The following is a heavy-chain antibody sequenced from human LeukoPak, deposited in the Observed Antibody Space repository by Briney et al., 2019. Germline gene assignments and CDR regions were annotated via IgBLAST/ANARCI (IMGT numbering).Heavy chain of an antibody. Sequence: SETLSLTCAVYGGSFSGYYWSWIRQPPGKGLEWIGEINHSGSTNYNPSLKSRVTISVDTSKNQFSLKLSSVTAAGTAVYYCARAAPPYYDFWSGYYYYYYMDVWGKGTTVTVSS. V-gene: IGHV4-34*01. CDR2: INHSGST. CDR3: ARAAPPYYDFWSGYYYYYYMDV. D-gene: IGHD3-3*01. J-gene: IGHJ6*03. CDR1: GGSFSGYY.